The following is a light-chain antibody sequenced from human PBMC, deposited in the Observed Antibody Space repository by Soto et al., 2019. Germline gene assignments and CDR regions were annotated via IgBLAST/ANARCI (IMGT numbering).Light chain of an antibody. CDR2: GAS. Sequence: EIVMTQSPATLSLSPGERATLSCRASQTLSSSYLSWYQQKPGQAPRLLIYGASTRATGIPARFSGSGSGTDFTLTISSLQSEDFAVYYCQHYNNWPRTFGQGTRVEIK. J-gene: IGKJ1*01. V-gene: IGKV3D-7*01. CDR3: QHYNNWPRT. CDR1: QTLSSSY.